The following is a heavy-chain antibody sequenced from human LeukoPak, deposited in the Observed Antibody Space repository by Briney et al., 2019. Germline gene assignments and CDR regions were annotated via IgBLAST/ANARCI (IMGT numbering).Heavy chain of an antibody. CDR1: GFSYNSYS. CDR3: VREVCTGGRCYAAFDI. CDR2: INGDGRAT. J-gene: IGHJ3*02. D-gene: IGHD2-8*02. V-gene: IGHV3-21*01. Sequence: GGSLRLSCAASGFSYNSYSMNWVRQAPGKGQEWVASINGDGRATYNADSVKGRFTISRDNVKRSLYLQMNSLRAEDTAMYYCVREVCTGGRCYAAFDIWGQGTMVTVSS.